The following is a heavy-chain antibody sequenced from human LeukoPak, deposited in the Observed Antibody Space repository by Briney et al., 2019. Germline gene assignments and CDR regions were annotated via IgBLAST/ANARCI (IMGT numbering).Heavy chain of an antibody. CDR1: GFTFSSYA. D-gene: IGHD2-21*02. J-gene: IGHJ1*01. Sequence: GGSLRLSCAASGFTFSSYAMSWVRQAPGKGLEWVAHINPDGRDTYYVDSVKGRFTISRDNAQNSMYLQMSSLRVEDTAVYYCTSWGDTTAEYFQRWGQGTLVTVSS. CDR2: INPDGRDT. CDR3: TSWGDTTAEYFQR. V-gene: IGHV3-7*01.